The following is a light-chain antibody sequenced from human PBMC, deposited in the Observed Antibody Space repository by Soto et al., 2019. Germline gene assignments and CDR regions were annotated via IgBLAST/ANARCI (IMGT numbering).Light chain of an antibody. Sequence: QSALTQPASVSGSPGQSITISCTGTSSDVGGYNYVSWYQQHPVKAPKLMIYDVSNRPSGVSNRFSGSKSGNTASLTISGLQAEDEADYYCSSYTSSSTLWVFGGGTKVTVL. CDR1: SSDVGGYNY. J-gene: IGLJ3*02. V-gene: IGLV2-14*01. CDR3: SSYTSSSTLWV. CDR2: DVS.